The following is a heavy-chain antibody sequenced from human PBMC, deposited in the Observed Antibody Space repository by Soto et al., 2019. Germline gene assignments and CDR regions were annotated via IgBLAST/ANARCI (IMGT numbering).Heavy chain of an antibody. CDR3: AREWRFGSGSYFSSMDV. J-gene: IGHJ6*02. D-gene: IGHD3-10*01. Sequence: QVQLVESGGGVVQPGRSLRLSCAASGFTFSSYGMHWVRQAPGKGLEWVAVIWYDGSNKYYADSVKGRFTISRDNSKNTLYLQMNSLRAEDTAVYYCAREWRFGSGSYFSSMDVWGQGTTVTVSS. V-gene: IGHV3-33*01. CDR1: GFTFSSYG. CDR2: IWYDGSNK.